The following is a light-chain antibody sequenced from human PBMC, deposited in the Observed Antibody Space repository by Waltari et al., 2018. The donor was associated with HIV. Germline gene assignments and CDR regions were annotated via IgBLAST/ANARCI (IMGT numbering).Light chain of an antibody. CDR3: ASYTANDTVI. CDR2: TVT. CDR1: DRDFGFFNF. V-gene: IGLV2-14*01. Sequence: SGLTQPASLSGFPGQSITISCTGADRDFGFFNFISLYQQHPGKVPKVILSTVTSRASVISHRFSGSKSGNTASLTSSGLQAEDEAVYYCASYTANDTVIFAGGTTVTVL. J-gene: IGLJ2*01.